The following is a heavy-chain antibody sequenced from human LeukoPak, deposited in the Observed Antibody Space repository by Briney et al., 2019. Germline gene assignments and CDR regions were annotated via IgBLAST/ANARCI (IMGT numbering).Heavy chain of an antibody. V-gene: IGHV1-18*04. J-gene: IGHJ4*02. D-gene: IGHD3-10*01. CDR3: ARRGLRGVRPRYFDY. CDR1: GYTFTSYT. CDR2: ISAYNGNT. Sequence: ASVKVSCKASGYTFTSYTITWVRQAPGQGLEWMGWISAYNGNTNYAQKFQDRVTMTTDASTSTAYMELRSLRSDDTAVYYCARRGLRGVRPRYFDYWGQGTLVTVSS.